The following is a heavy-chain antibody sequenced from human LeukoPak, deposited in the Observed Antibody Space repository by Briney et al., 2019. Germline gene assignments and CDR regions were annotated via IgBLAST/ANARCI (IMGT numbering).Heavy chain of an antibody. CDR3: ARESGYDSSGYYDY. CDR2: IIPIFGTA. D-gene: IGHD3-22*01. Sequence: SVKVSCKASGGTFSSYAISWVRQAPGQGLEWMGGIIPIFGTANYAQEFQGRVTITTDESTSTAYMELSSLRSEDTAVYYCARESGYDSSGYYDYWGQGTLVTVSS. CDR1: GGTFSSYA. V-gene: IGHV1-69*05. J-gene: IGHJ4*02.